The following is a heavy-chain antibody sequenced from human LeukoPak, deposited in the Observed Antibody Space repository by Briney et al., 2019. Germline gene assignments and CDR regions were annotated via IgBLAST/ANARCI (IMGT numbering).Heavy chain of an antibody. D-gene: IGHD6-13*01. CDR3: AKDQDSSSWYWFDP. CDR2: IRYDGSNK. V-gene: IGHV3-30*02. Sequence: PGGSLRLSCAASGFTFSSYGMHRVRQAPGKGLEWVAFIRYDGSNKYYADSVKGRFTISRDNSKNTLYLQMNSLRAEDTAVYYCAKDQDSSSWYWFDPWGQGTLVTVSS. J-gene: IGHJ5*02. CDR1: GFTFSSYG.